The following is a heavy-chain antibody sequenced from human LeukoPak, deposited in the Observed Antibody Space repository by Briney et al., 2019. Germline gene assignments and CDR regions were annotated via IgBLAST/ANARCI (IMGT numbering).Heavy chain of an antibody. CDR2: IYYSGST. D-gene: IGHD3-10*01. V-gene: IGHV4-30-4*01. CDR1: GGSISSGDYY. J-gene: IGHJ4*02. CDR3: ARVYGTVWFGIDC. Sequence: SQTLSLTCTVSGGSISSGDYYWSWLRQPPGKGLEWIGYIYYSGSTCYNPSLKSRVTISVDTSKNQFSLKLSSVTAADTAVYYCARVYGTVWFGIDCWGQGTLVTVSS.